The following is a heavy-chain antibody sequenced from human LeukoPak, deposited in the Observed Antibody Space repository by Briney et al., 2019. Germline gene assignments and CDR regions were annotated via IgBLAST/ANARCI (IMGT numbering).Heavy chain of an antibody. CDR1: GLTFSSYG. D-gene: IGHD3-3*01. Sequence: GGSLRLSCAASGLTFSSYGMHWVRQAPGKGLECVAVIWYGGSNKYYADSVKGRFTISRDNSKNTLYLQMNSLRAEDTAVYYCAKDSRAYYDFWSGYLDYWGQGTLVTVSS. V-gene: IGHV3-30*02. CDR3: AKDSRAYYDFWSGYLDY. J-gene: IGHJ4*02. CDR2: IWYGGSNK.